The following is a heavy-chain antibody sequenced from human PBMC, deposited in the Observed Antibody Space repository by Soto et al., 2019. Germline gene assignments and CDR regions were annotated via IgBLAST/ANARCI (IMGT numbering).Heavy chain of an antibody. Sequence: QVQLVESGGGVVQPGRSLRLSCAASGFTFSSYPMHWVRQAPGKGLEWGAGIKLGGSDKYYADAVKGRFTISRDNSKNTQYLQMTTPRADDTPVYYCARDRSPWLVAGDSSDIWGQGTMVTVSS. CDR2: IKLGGSDK. CDR3: ARDRSPWLVAGDSSDI. D-gene: IGHD6-19*01. J-gene: IGHJ3*02. V-gene: IGHV3-30-3*01. CDR1: GFTFSSYP.